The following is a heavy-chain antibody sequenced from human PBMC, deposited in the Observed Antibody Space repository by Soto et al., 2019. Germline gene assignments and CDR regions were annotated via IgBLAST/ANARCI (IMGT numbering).Heavy chain of an antibody. V-gene: IGHV3-30-3*01. CDR1: GFTFSSYA. CDR2: ISYDGSNK. D-gene: IGHD2-2*01. CDR3: ARDLAMPDNPPGGFDY. J-gene: IGHJ4*02. Sequence: GGSLRLSCAASGFTFSSYAMHWVRQAPGKGLEWVAVISYDGSNKYYADSVKGRFTISRDNSKNTLYLQMNSLRAEDTAVYYCARDLAMPDNPPGGFDYWGQGTLVTVSS.